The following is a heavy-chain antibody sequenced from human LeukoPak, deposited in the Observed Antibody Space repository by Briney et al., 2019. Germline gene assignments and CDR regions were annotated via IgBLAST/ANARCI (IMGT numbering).Heavy chain of an antibody. V-gene: IGHV4-30-2*01. Sequence: SETLSLTCTVSGGSISSGGYSWSWIRQPPGKGLEWIGYIYRSGSTYYNPSLKSRVTISVDRSKNQFSLKLSSVTAADTAVYYCARGSERARSPPDHWGQGTLVTVSS. CDR2: IYRSGST. CDR3: ARGSERARSPPDH. CDR1: GGSISSGGYS. J-gene: IGHJ5*02.